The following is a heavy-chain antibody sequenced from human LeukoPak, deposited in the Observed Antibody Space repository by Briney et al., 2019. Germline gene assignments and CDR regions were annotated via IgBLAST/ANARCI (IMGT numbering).Heavy chain of an antibody. CDR3: ARDGKRALMITSRGARPYYFDH. D-gene: IGHD3-16*01. CDR1: SYSINNGYL. Sequence: PSETLSLTCTVSSYSINNGYLWAWIRQPLGKGLEGIGSVYRSGSAYYNPSLNSRVTISVDTSKNQFSLKLSSVTAADTAVYYCARDGKRALMITSRGARPYYFDHWGQGTLVTVSS. CDR2: VYRSGSA. V-gene: IGHV4-38-2*02. J-gene: IGHJ4*02.